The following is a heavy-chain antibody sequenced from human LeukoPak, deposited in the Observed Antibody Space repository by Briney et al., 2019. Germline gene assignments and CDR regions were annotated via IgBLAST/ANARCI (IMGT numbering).Heavy chain of an antibody. CDR1: GPSISSYY. CDR2: IYYSGST. J-gene: IGHJ4*02. D-gene: IGHD1-26*01. V-gene: IGHV4-59*01. CDR3: AGVKVAVGATTLDY. Sequence: PSETLSLTCTVSGPSISSYYCSWIRQPPGRGRGWIGYIYYSGSTNYNPSLKSRVTISVDTSKNQFSLKLSSVTAADTAVYYWAGVKVAVGATTLDYWGQGTLVTVSS.